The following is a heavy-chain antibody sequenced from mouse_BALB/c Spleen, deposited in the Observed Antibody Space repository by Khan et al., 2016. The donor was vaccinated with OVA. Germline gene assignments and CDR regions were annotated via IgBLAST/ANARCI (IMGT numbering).Heavy chain of an antibody. CDR3: ERHVYGKGDAMVY. V-gene: IGHV5-12*02. Sequence: EVELVESGGGLVQPGGSLKLSCATSGFTFSDYYMYWFRQTLEKRLEWVAYISNCGGNTYYQDTVKGRFTISRDTAKNTLYLQMRHMMSGDKATYYLERHVYGKGDAMVYWGQGTSVTVSS. D-gene: IGHD2-10*02. CDR1: GFTFSDYY. CDR2: ISNCGGNT. J-gene: IGHJ4*01.